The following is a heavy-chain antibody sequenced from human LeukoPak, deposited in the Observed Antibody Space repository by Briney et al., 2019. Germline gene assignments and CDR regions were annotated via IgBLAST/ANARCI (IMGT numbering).Heavy chain of an antibody. CDR1: GYSFTSYW. D-gene: IGHD3-9*01. J-gene: IGHJ4*02. V-gene: IGHV5-51*01. CDR2: IYPGDSDT. Sequence: GEYLKISCKGSGYSFTSYWIGWVSQMPGKGLEWMGIIYPGDSDTRYSPSFQGQVTISADKSISTAYLQWSSLKASDTAMYYCARSLRYFDWLLSFSYYFDYWGQGTLVTVSS. CDR3: ARSLRYFDWLLSFSYYFDY.